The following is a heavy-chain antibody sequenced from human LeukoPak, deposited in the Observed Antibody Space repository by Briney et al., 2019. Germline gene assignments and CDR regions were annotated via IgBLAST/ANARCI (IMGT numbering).Heavy chain of an antibody. V-gene: IGHV4-34*01. D-gene: IGHD3-22*01. CDR3: ARGKYDSSDYSGGWYYFDC. CDR1: GGSFSGYH. J-gene: IGHJ4*02. CDR2: INHSGSA. Sequence: SETLSLTCAVFGGSFSGYHWTWIRQSPGKGLEWIGQINHSGSANYNRSLKSRVTITIESSKNQFSLELSSVTAADSAMYFCARGKYDSSDYSGGWYYFDCWGQGTLVTVSS.